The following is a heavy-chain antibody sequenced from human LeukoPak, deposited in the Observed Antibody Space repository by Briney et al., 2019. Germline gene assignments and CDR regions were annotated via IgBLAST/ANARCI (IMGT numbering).Heavy chain of an antibody. CDR2: INPNSGGT. D-gene: IGHD1-26*01. V-gene: IGHV1-2*04. J-gene: IGHJ6*02. CDR1: GYTFTGYY. Sequence: GASVKVSCKASGYTFTGYYMHWVRQAPGQGLEWMGWINPNSGGTNYAQKFQGWVTMTRDTSISTAYMELSRLRSDDTAVYYCAIAKLVGATGYYYYGMDVWGQGTTVTVSS. CDR3: AIAKLVGATGYYYYGMDV.